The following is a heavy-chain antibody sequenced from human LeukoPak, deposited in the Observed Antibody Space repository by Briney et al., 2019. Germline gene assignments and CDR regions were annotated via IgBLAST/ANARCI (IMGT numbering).Heavy chain of an antibody. J-gene: IGHJ4*02. D-gene: IGHD4-17*01. CDR3: VRGSYGAYDY. Sequence: GGSLRLSCAASGFTVSSNYMSWVRQAPGKGLEWVSVIYSGGSTYYADSVKGRFTISRDNAKNTVYLEMNSLRAEDTAVYYCVRGSYGAYDYWGQGSLVTVSS. V-gene: IGHV3-53*01. CDR2: IYSGGST. CDR1: GFTVSSNY.